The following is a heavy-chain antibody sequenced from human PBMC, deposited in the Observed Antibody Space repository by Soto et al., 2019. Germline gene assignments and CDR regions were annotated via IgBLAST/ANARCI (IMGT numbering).Heavy chain of an antibody. D-gene: IGHD4-17*01. CDR3: ARVYGDYLDY. Sequence: PSETLCLTCTVSGGSSISCYCSWIRQPPGKGLEWIGYIYYSGSTDYNPSLKSRVTISVDTSKNQFSLKLSSVTAADTAVYYCARVYGDYLDYWGQGTLVSVSS. J-gene: IGHJ4*02. CDR2: IYYSGST. V-gene: IGHV4-59*01. CDR1: GGSSISCY.